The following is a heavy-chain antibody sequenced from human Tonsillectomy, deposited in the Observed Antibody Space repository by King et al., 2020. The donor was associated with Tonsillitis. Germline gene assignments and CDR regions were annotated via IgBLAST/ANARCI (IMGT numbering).Heavy chain of an antibody. J-gene: IGHJ3*02. CDR2: IYWDDDE. CDR3: ARGTTSAAFDI. D-gene: IGHD1-26*01. CDR1: GFSLSTSGVG. V-gene: IGHV2-5*02. Sequence: TLKESGPTLVKPSQTLTLTCTFSGFSLSTSGVGVGWVRQPPGKALEWLALIYWDDDERSSPSLKNRLTITKDTSKNQVVLTMTNMDPVDTGTDYCARGTTSAAFDIWGQGIMVIVSS.